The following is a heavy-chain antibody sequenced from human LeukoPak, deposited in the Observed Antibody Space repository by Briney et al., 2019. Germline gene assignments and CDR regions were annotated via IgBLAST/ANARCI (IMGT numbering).Heavy chain of an antibody. D-gene: IGHD5-18*01. Sequence: PSETLSLTCTVSGGSISGYYWSWIRQPPGKGLEWIGYIYYSGSTNYNPSLKSRVTISVDTSKNQFSLKLSSVTAADTAVYYCARDAATAMVVWGQGTLVTVSS. CDR1: GGSISGYY. CDR2: IYYSGST. CDR3: ARDAATAMVV. V-gene: IGHV4-59*01. J-gene: IGHJ4*02.